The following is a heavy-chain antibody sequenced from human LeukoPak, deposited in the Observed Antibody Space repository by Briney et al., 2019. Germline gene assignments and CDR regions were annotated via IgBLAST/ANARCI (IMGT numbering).Heavy chain of an antibody. CDR1: GFTFDDYA. CDR2: ISGDGGST. CDR3: AKGNYRYYYYGMDV. V-gene: IGHV3-43*02. Sequence: GGSLRLSCAASGFTFDDYAMHWVRQAPGKGLEWVSLISGDGGSTYYADSVKGRFTISRDNGKNSLYLQMNSLRTEDTALYYCAKGNYRYYYYGMDVWGQGTTVTVSS. J-gene: IGHJ6*02. D-gene: IGHD1-7*01.